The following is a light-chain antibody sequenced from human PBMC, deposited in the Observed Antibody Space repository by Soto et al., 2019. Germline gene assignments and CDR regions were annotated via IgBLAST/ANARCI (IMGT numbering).Light chain of an antibody. CDR3: QQSYSSPPT. J-gene: IGKJ1*01. V-gene: IGKV1-5*03. CDR1: QSISSW. Sequence: DIQMTQSPSSLSASAGDRVTITFRASQSISSWLAWYQQKPGKAPKLLIYKASSLESGVPSRFSGSRSGPDFTLTISSLQPEDFATYYCQQSYSSPPTFGQGTKVDIK. CDR2: KAS.